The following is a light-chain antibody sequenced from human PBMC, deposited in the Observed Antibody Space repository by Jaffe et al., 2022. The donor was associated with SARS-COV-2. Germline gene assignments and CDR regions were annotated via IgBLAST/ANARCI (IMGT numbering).Light chain of an antibody. CDR3: QQANSFPET. V-gene: IGKV1-12*01. J-gene: IGKJ1*01. Sequence: DIQMTQSPSSVSASVGDRVTITCRASQAISSWLAWYQQKPGQAPKLLIYAASSLQSGVPSRFSGSGSGTDFTLTISSLQPEDFATYYCQQANSFPETFGQGTKVEIK. CDR2: AAS. CDR1: QAISSW.